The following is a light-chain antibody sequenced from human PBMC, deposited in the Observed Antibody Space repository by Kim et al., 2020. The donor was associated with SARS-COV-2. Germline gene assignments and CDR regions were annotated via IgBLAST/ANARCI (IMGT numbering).Light chain of an antibody. CDR1: SGHSSYI. Sequence: SVKLTRTLSSGHSSYIMAWHRQQPGKARRYLMKLEGSGSYNEGSGVPDRFSGSSSGADRFLTISNLQSEDEADYYCETWDSTALVFGGGTKLTVL. J-gene: IGLJ3*02. CDR3: ETWDSTALV. CDR2: LEGSGSY. V-gene: IGLV4-60*03.